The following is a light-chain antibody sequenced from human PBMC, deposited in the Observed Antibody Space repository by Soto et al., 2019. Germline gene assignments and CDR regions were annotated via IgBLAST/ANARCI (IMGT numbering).Light chain of an antibody. Sequence: RRQKPRNRVVSRGGGDPGGRGVSQSVSSNLAWYQQQPGQAPRLLISGASTRATGIPARLSGSGSRKASTLPIRRPRSHDLAVYSCQQYHNSAASNFGQGTRLEIK. J-gene: IGKJ5*01. CDR1: QSVSSN. CDR3: QQYHNSAASN. CDR2: GAS. V-gene: IGKV3-15*01.